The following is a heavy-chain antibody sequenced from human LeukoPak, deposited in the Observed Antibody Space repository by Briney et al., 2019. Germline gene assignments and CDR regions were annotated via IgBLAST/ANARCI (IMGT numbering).Heavy chain of an antibody. Sequence: PGGSLRLSCAASGFTFSSYSMNWVRQAPGKGLEWVSSISSSSSYIYYADSVRGRFTISRDNAKNSLYLQMNSLRAEDTAVYYCAREFASGATTHYNYYGIDVWGQGTTVTVSS. J-gene: IGHJ6*02. V-gene: IGHV3-21*01. CDR2: ISSSSSYI. CDR1: GFTFSSYS. D-gene: IGHD5-12*01. CDR3: AREFASGATTHYNYYGIDV.